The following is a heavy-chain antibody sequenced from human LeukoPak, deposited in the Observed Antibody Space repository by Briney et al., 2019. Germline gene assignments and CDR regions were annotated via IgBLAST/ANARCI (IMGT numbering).Heavy chain of an antibody. CDR2: ISSSSSYI. Sequence: GGSLRLSCAASGFTFSSYSMNWVRQAPGKGLEWVSSISSSSSYIYYADSVTGRFTISRDNAKNSLYLQMNSLRAEDTAVYYCVRGTVTRCLDYWGQGTLVTVSS. J-gene: IGHJ4*02. CDR3: VRGTVTRCLDY. D-gene: IGHD4-17*01. CDR1: GFTFSSYS. V-gene: IGHV3-21*01.